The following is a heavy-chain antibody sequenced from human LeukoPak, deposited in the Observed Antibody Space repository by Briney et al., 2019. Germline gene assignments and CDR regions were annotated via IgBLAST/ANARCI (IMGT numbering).Heavy chain of an antibody. CDR2: ISAYNGNT. Sequence: ASVKVSCKASGYTFTSYGISWVRQAPGQGLEWTGWISAYNGNTNYAQKLQGRVTMTTDTSTSTAYMELRSLRSDDTAVYYCARDKAIYSGYAYYFDYWGQGTLVTVSS. V-gene: IGHV1-18*01. CDR3: ARDKAIYSGYAYYFDY. D-gene: IGHD5-12*01. CDR1: GYTFTSYG. J-gene: IGHJ4*02.